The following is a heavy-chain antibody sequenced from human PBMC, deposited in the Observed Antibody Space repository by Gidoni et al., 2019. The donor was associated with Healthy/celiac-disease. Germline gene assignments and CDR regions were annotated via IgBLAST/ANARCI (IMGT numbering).Heavy chain of an antibody. Sequence: QVQLQESGHGLVKPSETLSLTCTVSGGSISSYYWRWIRQPPGKGLEWIGYIYYSGSTNYNPSLKSRVTISVDTSKNQFSLKLSSVTAADTAVYYCARGPTYYDFWSGSPGGWFDPWGQGTLVTVSS. CDR3: ARGPTYYDFWSGSPGGWFDP. CDR2: IYYSGST. J-gene: IGHJ5*02. V-gene: IGHV4-59*01. D-gene: IGHD3-3*01. CDR1: GGSISSYY.